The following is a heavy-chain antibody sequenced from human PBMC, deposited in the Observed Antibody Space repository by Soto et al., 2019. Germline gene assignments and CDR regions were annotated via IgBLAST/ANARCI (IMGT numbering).Heavy chain of an antibody. V-gene: IGHV3-30-3*01. CDR3: ARGNMDV. Sequence: QVQLVESGGGVVQPGTSLRLSCTASGFNFNLFTAHWVRQAPGKGLDWVAVVSNDGNNKYYADSVKGRFTISRDNSKNTLYLQMNSLRTEDTALYYCARGNMDVWGRGTTVIVSS. CDR1: GFNFNLFT. J-gene: IGHJ6*02. CDR2: VSNDGNNK.